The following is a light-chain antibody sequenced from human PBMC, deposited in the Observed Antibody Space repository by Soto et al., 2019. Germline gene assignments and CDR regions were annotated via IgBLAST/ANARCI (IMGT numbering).Light chain of an antibody. CDR2: SAS. V-gene: IGKV3-15*01. J-gene: IGKJ2*01. CDR3: QHGHNWPLT. CDR1: QSISTE. Sequence: EIVMTQSPATLSVSPGDRATLSCRASQSISTELAWYQQKPGQPPRLLIYSASTMATGVPARFTGSGSGSEFTLTISGLQFEDFAVYYCQHGHNWPLTFGQGTRLEI.